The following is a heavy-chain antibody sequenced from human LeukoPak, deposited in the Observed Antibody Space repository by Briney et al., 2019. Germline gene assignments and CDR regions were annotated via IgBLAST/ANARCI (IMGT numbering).Heavy chain of an antibody. CDR3: ARVIRKGTYYYFGMDV. Sequence: ASAKASCKPSGYTFTSYGISWARHAPGQGLEWRGWISAYNGITNYAQKLQGRVTMTTDTSTRTACMGLRSLRSDDTAVYYCARVIRKGTYYYFGMDVWGQGTTVTVSS. V-gene: IGHV1-18*01. CDR1: GYTFTSYG. D-gene: IGHD1-14*01. J-gene: IGHJ6*01. CDR2: ISAYNGIT.